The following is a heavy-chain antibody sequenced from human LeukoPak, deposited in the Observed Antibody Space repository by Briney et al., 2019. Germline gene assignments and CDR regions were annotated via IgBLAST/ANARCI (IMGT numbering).Heavy chain of an antibody. V-gene: IGHV1-2*02. D-gene: IGHD3-10*01. CDR3: ARDRRYGSGSYYPFDY. CDR2: INPNSGGT. J-gene: IGHJ4*02. CDR1: GYTFTGYY. Sequence: ASVKVSCKASGYTFTGYYMHWVRQAPGQGLEWMGWINPNSGGTNYAQKFQGRVTMTRDTSISTAYMELSRLRSDDTAVYYCARDRRYGSGSYYPFDYWGQGTLVTVSS.